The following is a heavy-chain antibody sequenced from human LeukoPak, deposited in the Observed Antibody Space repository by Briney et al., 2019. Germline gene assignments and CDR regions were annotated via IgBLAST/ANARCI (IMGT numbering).Heavy chain of an antibody. J-gene: IGHJ6*02. CDR3: ARTYCSSTSCYVWYYYYYGMDV. Sequence: ASVKVSCEASGYTFTSYDINWVRQATGQGLEWMGWMNPNSGNTGYAQKFQGRVTMTRNTSISTAYMELSSLRSEDTAVYYCARTYCSSTSCYVWYYYYYGMDVWGQGTTVTVSS. D-gene: IGHD2-2*01. V-gene: IGHV1-8*01. CDR1: GYTFTSYD. CDR2: MNPNSGNT.